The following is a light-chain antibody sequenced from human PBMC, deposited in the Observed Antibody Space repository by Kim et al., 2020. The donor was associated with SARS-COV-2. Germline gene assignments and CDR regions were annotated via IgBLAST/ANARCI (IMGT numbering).Light chain of an antibody. CDR1: QSVSSN. J-gene: IGKJ4*01. CDR3: QQYNNGPPLT. Sequence: EIVMTQSPATLSVSPEERATLSCRASQSVSSNLAWYQQKPGQAPRLLIYGASTRATGIPARFSGSGSGTEFTLTISSLQSEDFAVYYCQQYNNGPPLTFGGGTKVDIK. CDR2: GAS. V-gene: IGKV3-15*01.